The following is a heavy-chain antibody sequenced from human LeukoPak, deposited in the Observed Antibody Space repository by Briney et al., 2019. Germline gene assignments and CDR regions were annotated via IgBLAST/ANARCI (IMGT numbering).Heavy chain of an antibody. V-gene: IGHV3-21*01. D-gene: IGHD7-27*01. CDR3: ARSSRSILGRDFDY. Sequence: EGSLRLSCAASGFTFSTYSMNWVRQAPGKGLEWVSSISSGSSYIYYADSLKGRFTISRDNAKNSLYLQMNSLRAEDTAVYYCARSSRSILGRDFDYWGQGTLVTVSS. J-gene: IGHJ4*02. CDR2: ISSGSSYI. CDR1: GFTFSTYS.